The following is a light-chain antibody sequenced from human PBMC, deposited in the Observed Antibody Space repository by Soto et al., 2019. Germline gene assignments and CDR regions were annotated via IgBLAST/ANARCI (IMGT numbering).Light chain of an antibody. Sequence: QSVLTQPPSVSGAPGQRVTISCTGNSSNIGAYYDVHWYQQVPGTAPKLLIFSNTNRPSGVPDRFSGSKSGTSASLAITGLQAEAEADYYCQSYDTSLRDYVFGTGTKVTVL. CDR3: QSYDTSLRDYV. J-gene: IGLJ1*01. CDR1: SSNIGAYYD. V-gene: IGLV1-40*01. CDR2: SNT.